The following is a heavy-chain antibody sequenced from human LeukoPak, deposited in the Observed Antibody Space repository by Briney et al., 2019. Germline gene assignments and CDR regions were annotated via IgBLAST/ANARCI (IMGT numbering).Heavy chain of an antibody. J-gene: IGHJ4*02. D-gene: IGHD2-15*01. CDR3: ARAWVGAAYFDY. CDR2: ISGSGSTT. Sequence: PGGSLRLSCAASGFTFSDYAMSWVRQAPGKGLDWVSAISGSGSTTYSADSVKGRFTISRNNAKNSLYLQMNSLRAEDTAVYYCARAWVGAAYFDYWGQGTLVTVSS. V-gene: IGHV3-23*01. CDR1: GFTFSDYA.